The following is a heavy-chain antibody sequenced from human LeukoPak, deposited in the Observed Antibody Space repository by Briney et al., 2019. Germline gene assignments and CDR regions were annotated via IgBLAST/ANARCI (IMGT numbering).Heavy chain of an antibody. V-gene: IGHV3-30*18. Sequence: GGSLRLSCAASGFTFSSYGMHWVRQAPGKGLEWVAVISYDGSNKYYADSVKGRFTISRDNSKNTLYLQMNSLRAEDTAVYYCAKDPSVAGTGYYMDVWGKGTTVTVSS. CDR2: ISYDGSNK. J-gene: IGHJ6*03. CDR1: GFTFSSYG. D-gene: IGHD6-19*01. CDR3: AKDPSVAGTGYYMDV.